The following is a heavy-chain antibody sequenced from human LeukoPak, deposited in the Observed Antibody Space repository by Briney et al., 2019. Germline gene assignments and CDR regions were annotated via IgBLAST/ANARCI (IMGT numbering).Heavy chain of an antibody. Sequence: GGSLRLSCAASGFTFSDYYMSWIRQAPGKGLEWVSYISSSGSTIYYADSVKGRFTISRDNAKNSLYLQMNSLRAEDTALYYCAKGLRYFDLDYWGQGTLVTVSS. D-gene: IGHD3-9*01. CDR3: AKGLRYFDLDY. CDR2: ISSSGSTI. CDR1: GFTFSDYY. V-gene: IGHV3-11*01. J-gene: IGHJ4*02.